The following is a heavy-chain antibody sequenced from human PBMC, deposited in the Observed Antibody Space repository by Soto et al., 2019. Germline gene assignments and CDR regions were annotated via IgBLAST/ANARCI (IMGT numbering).Heavy chain of an antibody. CDR1: GFTFSSYG. Sequence: QVQLVESGGGVVQPGRSLRLSCAASGFTFSSYGMHWVRQAPGKGLEWVAVISYDGSNKYYADSVKGRFTISRDNSKNPLYLQMHSLRAEDTAVYYCAKDHGDRGVRYFDYWGQGTLVTVSS. J-gene: IGHJ4*02. CDR3: AKDHGDRGVRYFDY. CDR2: ISYDGSNK. V-gene: IGHV3-30*18. D-gene: IGHD3-10*01.